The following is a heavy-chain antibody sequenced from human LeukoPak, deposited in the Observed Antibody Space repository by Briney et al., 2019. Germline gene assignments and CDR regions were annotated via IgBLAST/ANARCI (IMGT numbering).Heavy chain of an antibody. D-gene: IGHD5-12*01. CDR1: GVAITSGGYP. V-gene: IGHV4-61*08. J-gene: IGHJ4*02. CDR3: ARVYGGYGEAQGLDY. CDR2: IYYSGST. Sequence: PSETLSLTCTVSGVAITSGGYPWNWIRQPPGKGLEWIGYIYYSGSTNYNPSLKSRVTISVDTSKNQFSLKLSSVTAADTAVYYCARVYGGYGEAQGLDYWGQGTLVTVSS.